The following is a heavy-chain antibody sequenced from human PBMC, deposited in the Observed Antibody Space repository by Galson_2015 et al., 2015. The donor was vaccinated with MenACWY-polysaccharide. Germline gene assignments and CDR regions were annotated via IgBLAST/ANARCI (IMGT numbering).Heavy chain of an antibody. CDR3: AREYCSRTTCFGIDV. D-gene: IGHD2-2*01. CDR1: GFTFSTYA. CDR2: ISYDGSNK. V-gene: IGHV3-30*04. J-gene: IGHJ6*02. Sequence: SLRLSCAASGFTFSTYAMHWVRQAPGKGLEWVTVISYDGSNKYYAESVKGRFTISRDSSQNSFYLQMSSLRADDTAVYYCAREYCSRTTCFGIDVWGQGTTVTVFS.